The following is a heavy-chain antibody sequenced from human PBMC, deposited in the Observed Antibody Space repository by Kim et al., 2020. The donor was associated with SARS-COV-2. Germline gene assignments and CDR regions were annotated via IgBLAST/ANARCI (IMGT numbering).Heavy chain of an antibody. V-gene: IGHV1-69*01. J-gene: IGHJ4*02. CDR3: ASDSGYDALFFDY. Sequence: YAQKCQGRVKITADESTSTAYMELSSLRSEDTAVYYCASDSGYDALFFDYWGQGTLVTVSS. D-gene: IGHD5-12*01.